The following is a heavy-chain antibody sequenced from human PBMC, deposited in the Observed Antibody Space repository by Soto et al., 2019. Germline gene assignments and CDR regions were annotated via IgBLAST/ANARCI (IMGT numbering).Heavy chain of an antibody. V-gene: IGHV4-31*03. CDR2: IFYSDSF. J-gene: IGHJ4*02. CDR1: GGSISSGGSY. CDR3: ARAPETLPIFGVVRPYLFDF. D-gene: IGHD3-3*01. Sequence: SETLSLTCTVSGGSISSGGSYWSWIRQRPGKGLEWIGYIFYSDSFYYTPSLKGRVVILADTSKNQFTLKLSSVTDADTAVYYCARAPETLPIFGVVRPYLFDFWGQGTLVPVSS.